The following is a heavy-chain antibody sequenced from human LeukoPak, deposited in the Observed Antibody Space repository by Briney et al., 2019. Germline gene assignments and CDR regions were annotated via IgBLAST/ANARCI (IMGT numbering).Heavy chain of an antibody. V-gene: IGHV1-2*02. CDR3: AKQGSGYSH. Sequence: GASVKVSCKTSGYIFTDFYLHWVRQAPGQGLEWMGWIHPNSGGTIYAQKFQGRVTMTSDTSISTAYMELTRLTSDDTAIYYCAKQGSGYSHWGQGTLVAVSS. J-gene: IGHJ4*02. CDR2: IHPNSGGT. D-gene: IGHD3-3*01. CDR1: GYIFTDFY.